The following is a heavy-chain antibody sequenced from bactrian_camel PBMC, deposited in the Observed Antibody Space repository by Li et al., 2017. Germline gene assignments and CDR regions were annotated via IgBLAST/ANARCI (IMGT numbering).Heavy chain of an antibody. CDR3: AADPSCRSWYRPELFAY. Sequence: HVQLVESGGGSVQVGGSLTLSCVASGDTIGRYCMGWFRQIPDREREGVAAIWNGGGGTYYAASVKGRFTISQDNAKNTVYLQMNSLKPEDTAMYYCAADPSCRSWYRPELFAYWGQGTQVTVS. J-gene: IGHJ6*01. V-gene: IGHV3-3*01. CDR2: IWNGGGGT. D-gene: IGHD6*01. CDR1: GDTIGRYC.